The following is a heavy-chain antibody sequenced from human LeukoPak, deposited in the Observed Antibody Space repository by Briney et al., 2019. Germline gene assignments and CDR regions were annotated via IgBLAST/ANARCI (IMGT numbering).Heavy chain of an antibody. D-gene: IGHD6-6*01. CDR3: TRFISSSSSNYYYYYMDV. CDR2: IRSKAYGGIT. CDR1: GFTFGDYA. V-gene: IGHV3-49*03. J-gene: IGHJ6*03. Sequence: GGSLRLSCTASGFTFGDYAMSWFRQAPGKGLEWVGFIRSKAYGGITEYAASVKGRFTISRDDSKSIAYLQMNSLKTEDTAVYYCTRFISSSSSNYYYYYMDVWGKGTTVTVSS.